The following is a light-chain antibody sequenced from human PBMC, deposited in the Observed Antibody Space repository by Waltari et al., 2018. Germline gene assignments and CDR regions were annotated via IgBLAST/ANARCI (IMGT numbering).Light chain of an antibody. CDR2: EDI. J-gene: IGLJ1*01. CDR3: CSYAPTNSYV. Sequence: QSALTQPASVSGSPGQTITIPCTGTSSDVGTYNLFSWYQQHPGKAPTLMIYEDIKRPSGVSHRFSGSKSGNTASLTISGLQAEDEADYYCCSYAPTNSYVFGTGTKVTVL. V-gene: IGLV2-23*01. CDR1: SSDVGTYNL.